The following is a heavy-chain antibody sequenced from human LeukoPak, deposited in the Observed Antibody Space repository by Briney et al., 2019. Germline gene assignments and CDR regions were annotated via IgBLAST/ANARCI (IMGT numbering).Heavy chain of an antibody. Sequence: GGSLRLSCAASGFTLSSYAMSWVRQGPGKGLEWVSAISVSGNTYHADSVKGRFTISRDSSKNTLYLQMNSLRAEDTAVYYCAKDSDFWTEGYFDYWGQGTLVTVSS. CDR1: GFTLSSYA. V-gene: IGHV3-23*01. J-gene: IGHJ4*02. CDR3: AKDSDFWTEGYFDY. D-gene: IGHD3-3*01. CDR2: ISVSGNT.